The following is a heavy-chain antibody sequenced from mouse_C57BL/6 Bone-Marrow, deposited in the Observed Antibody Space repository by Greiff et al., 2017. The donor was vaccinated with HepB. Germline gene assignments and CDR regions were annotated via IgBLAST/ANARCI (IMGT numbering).Heavy chain of an antibody. J-gene: IGHJ3*01. CDR2: ISSGGSYT. CDR3: GREGRTGFAY. CDR1: GFTFSSYG. Sequence: DVKLVESGGDLVKPGGSLKLSCAASGFTFSSYGMSWVRQTPDKSLEWVATISSGGSYTYYPESVKGRFTISRDNAKHTLYLQRSSLKAEDTAMYCCGREGRTGFAYWGQGTLLTVSA. V-gene: IGHV5-6*02. D-gene: IGHD1-1*01.